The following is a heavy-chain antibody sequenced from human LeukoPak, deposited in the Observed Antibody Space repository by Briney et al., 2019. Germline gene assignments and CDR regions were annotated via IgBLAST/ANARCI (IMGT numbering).Heavy chain of an antibody. J-gene: IGHJ5*02. CDR2: IYTSGST. D-gene: IGHD4-11*01. CDR1: GGSISGYY. V-gene: IGHV4-4*09. CDR3: ARLAINYGGWFDP. Sequence: SETLSLTCTVSGGSISGYYWSWIRQPPGEGLEWIGYIYTSGSTNYNPSLKSRVTISVDTSKNQFSLKLSSVTAADTAVYYCARLAINYGGWFDPWGQGTLVTVSS.